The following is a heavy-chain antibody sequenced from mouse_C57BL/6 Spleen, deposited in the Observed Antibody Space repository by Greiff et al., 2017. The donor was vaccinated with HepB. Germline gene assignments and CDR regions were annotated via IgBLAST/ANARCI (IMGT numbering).Heavy chain of an antibody. V-gene: IGHV5-17*01. CDR2: ISSGSSTI. CDR3: ARAGDYDGAMDY. J-gene: IGHJ4*01. CDR1: GFTFSDYG. D-gene: IGHD2-4*01. Sequence: EVKVEESGGGLVKPGGSLKLSCAASGFTFSDYGMHWVRQAPEKGLEWVAYISSGSSTIYYADTVKGRFTISRDNAKNTLFLQMTSLRSEDTAMYYCARAGDYDGAMDYWGQGTSVTVSS.